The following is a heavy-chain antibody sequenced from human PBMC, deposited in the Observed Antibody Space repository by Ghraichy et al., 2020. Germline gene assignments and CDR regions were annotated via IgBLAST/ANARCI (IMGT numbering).Heavy chain of an antibody. D-gene: IGHD3-9*01. CDR1: GYTFTSYG. J-gene: IGHJ4*02. Sequence: ASVKGSCKASGYTFTSYGISWVRQAPGQGLEWMGWISAYNGNTNYAQKLQGRVTMTTDTSTSTAYMELRSLRSDDTAVYYCARVRGYYDILTGTDYWGQGTLVTVSS. CDR3: ARVRGYYDILTGTDY. V-gene: IGHV1-18*01. CDR2: ISAYNGNT.